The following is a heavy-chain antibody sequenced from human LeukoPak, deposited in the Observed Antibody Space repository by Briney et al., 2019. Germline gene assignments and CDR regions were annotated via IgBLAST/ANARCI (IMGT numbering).Heavy chain of an antibody. Sequence: ASVKVSCKTSGYTFTAYYIHWVRQAPGQGLEWMGWINPSSGGTNYAQKFQGRVTMTRDTSISTAYMELSRLRSDDTAVYYCARGGDTIFGVVNPFDYWGQGTLVTVSS. J-gene: IGHJ4*02. V-gene: IGHV1-2*02. CDR3: ARGGDTIFGVVNPFDY. CDR2: INPSSGGT. D-gene: IGHD3-3*01. CDR1: GYTFTAYY.